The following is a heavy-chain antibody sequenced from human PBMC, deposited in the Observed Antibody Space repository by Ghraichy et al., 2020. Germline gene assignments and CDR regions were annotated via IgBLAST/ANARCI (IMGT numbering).Heavy chain of an antibody. CDR3: ATDNSLAVAGLTDAFDI. CDR2: IIPIFGTA. D-gene: IGHD6-19*01. Sequence: SVKVSCKASGGTFSSYAISWVRQAPGQGLEWMGGIIPIFGTANYAQKFQGRVTITADESTSTAYMELSSLRSEDTAVYYCATDNSLAVAGLTDAFDIWGQGTMVTVSS. V-gene: IGHV1-69*13. CDR1: GGTFSSYA. J-gene: IGHJ3*02.